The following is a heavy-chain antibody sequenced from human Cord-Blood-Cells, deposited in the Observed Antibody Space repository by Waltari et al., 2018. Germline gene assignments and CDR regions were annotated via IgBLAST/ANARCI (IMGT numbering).Heavy chain of an antibody. D-gene: IGHD6-6*01. CDR1: GFTFRSYI. J-gene: IGHJ3*02. CDR2: ISSSSSYI. Sequence: EVQLVESGGGLVKPGGPLVLSCAASGFTFRSYIMNLFRQAPGKGLEWVSSISSSSSYIYYADSVKGRFTISRDNAKNSLYLQMNSLRAEDTAVYYCARVKSSSSFAFDIWGQGTMVTVSS. V-gene: IGHV3-21*01. CDR3: ARVKSSSSFAFDI.